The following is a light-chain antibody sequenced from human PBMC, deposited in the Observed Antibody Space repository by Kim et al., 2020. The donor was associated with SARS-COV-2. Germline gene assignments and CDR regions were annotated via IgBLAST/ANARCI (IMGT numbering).Light chain of an antibody. CDR2: GAS. CDR1: QSVNSN. CDR3: QQYNNWPGT. J-gene: IGKJ2*01. V-gene: IGKV3D-15*03. Sequence: EIVMTQSPATLSVSPGERATLSCRASQSVNSNLAWYQQKLGQAPRLLIYGASIRATGIPARFSGSGSGTEFTLTISILQSEDFAVYYCQQYNNWPGTFGPGTKLEI.